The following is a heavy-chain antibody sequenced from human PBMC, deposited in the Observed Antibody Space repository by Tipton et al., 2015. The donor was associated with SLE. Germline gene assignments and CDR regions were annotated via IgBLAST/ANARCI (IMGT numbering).Heavy chain of an antibody. CDR3: ARTKTYYYGSGTLNYYGMDV. Sequence: TLSLTCTVSGGSISSSSYYWGWIRQPPGKGLEWIGSIYYSGSTNYNPSLKSRVTISVDTSKNQFSLKLSSVTAADTAVYYCARTKTYYYGSGTLNYYGMDVWGQGTTVTVSS. V-gene: IGHV4-39*07. J-gene: IGHJ6*02. CDR1: GGSISSSSYY. D-gene: IGHD3-10*01. CDR2: IYYSGST.